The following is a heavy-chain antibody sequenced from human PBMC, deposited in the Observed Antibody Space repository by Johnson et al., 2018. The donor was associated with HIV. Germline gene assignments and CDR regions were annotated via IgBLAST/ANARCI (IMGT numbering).Heavy chain of an antibody. V-gene: IGHV3-30*18. CDR3: AKKQAAAGTGGGAFDI. Sequence: QVKLVESGGGVVQPGKSLTLSCVGSGLSFSNFGIHWVRQAPGKGLEWVANIKQHGSEKYYVDSVKGRFTISRDNSKNTLYLQMNSLRTEDTAVYYCAKKQAAAGTGGGAFDIWGQGTMVTVSS. J-gene: IGHJ3*02. CDR1: GLSFSNFG. CDR2: IKQHGSEK. D-gene: IGHD6-13*01.